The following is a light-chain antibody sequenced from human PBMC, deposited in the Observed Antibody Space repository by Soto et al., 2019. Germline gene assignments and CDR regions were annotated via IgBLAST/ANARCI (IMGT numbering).Light chain of an antibody. CDR2: GAS. Sequence: DIVMTQSPATLSVSPGERATLSCRASHSASSNLAWYQQKPGQAPRLLIYGASTRATGIPARFSGSGSGTEFTLTISSLQSEDFAVYYCQQYGSSQITCGQGTRREIK. J-gene: IGKJ5*01. V-gene: IGKV3-15*01. CDR3: QQYGSSQIT. CDR1: HSASSN.